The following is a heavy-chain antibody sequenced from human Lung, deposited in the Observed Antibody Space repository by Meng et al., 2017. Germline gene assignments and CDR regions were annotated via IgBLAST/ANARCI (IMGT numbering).Heavy chain of an antibody. J-gene: IGHJ4*02. CDR1: GDSISSSNYY. V-gene: IGHV4-39*01. CDR2: MYYSGKI. D-gene: IGHD5-18*01. Sequence: QLQVQESEPGLVKPSQTLYLICTFSGDSISSSNYYWGRIRQPTGKGLAWIGSMYYSGKIYYNPSLKSRVTISGDTSKNQFSLKVSSVCAADTAVFYCARHRGHSYGYLYFDYWGQGTLVTVSS. CDR3: ARHRGHSYGYLYFDY.